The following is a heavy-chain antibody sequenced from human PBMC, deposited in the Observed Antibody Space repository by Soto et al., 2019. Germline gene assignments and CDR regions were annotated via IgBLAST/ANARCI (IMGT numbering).Heavy chain of an antibody. J-gene: IGHJ4*02. CDR2: IYYSGST. CDR1: GGSVSSGSYY. V-gene: IGHV4-61*01. Sequence: LSLTCTVSGGSVSSGSYYWSWIRQPPGKGLEWIGYIYYSGSTNYNPSLKSRVTIAVDTSKNQFSLKLSSVTAADTAVYYCAREGGQWLVLSYWGQGTLVTVS. D-gene: IGHD6-19*01. CDR3: AREGGQWLVLSY.